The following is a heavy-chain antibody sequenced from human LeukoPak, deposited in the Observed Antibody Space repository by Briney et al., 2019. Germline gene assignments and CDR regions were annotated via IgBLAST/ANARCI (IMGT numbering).Heavy chain of an antibody. D-gene: IGHD3-3*01. J-gene: IGHJ5*02. CDR1: GYTFTSYG. CDR2: ISAYSGNT. V-gene: IGHV1-18*01. CDR3: ARDPLTYDFWSGHHNWFAP. Sequence: ASVKVSCKASGYTFTSYGISWVRQAPGQGLEWMGWISAYSGNTNYAQKLQGRVTMTTDTSTSPAYMELRSLRSDDTAVYYCARDPLTYDFWSGHHNWFAPWGQGTLVTVSS.